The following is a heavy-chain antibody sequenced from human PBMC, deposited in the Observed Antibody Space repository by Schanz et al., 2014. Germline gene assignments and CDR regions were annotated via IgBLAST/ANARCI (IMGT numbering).Heavy chain of an antibody. D-gene: IGHD3-16*01. V-gene: IGHV3-11*03. J-gene: IGHJ2*01. CDR3: SRNRQSGGQNWYFDL. CDR1: GFSFSDYY. Sequence: QVHLLESGGGLVEPGGSLRLSCAASGFSFSDYYMSWIRQAPGKGLEWISFINTGTNYINYADSVKGRFTISRDNTKNSLFLQLISLRSDYAAVYYCSRNRQSGGQNWYFDLWGRGTLVTVSS. CDR2: INTGTNYI.